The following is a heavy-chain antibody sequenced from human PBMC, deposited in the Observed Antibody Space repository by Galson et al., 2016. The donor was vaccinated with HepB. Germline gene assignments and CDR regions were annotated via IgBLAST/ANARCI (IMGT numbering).Heavy chain of an antibody. CDR2: ISAYNGNT. Sequence: SVKVSCKASGYTFTSYGISWVRQAPGQGLEWMGWISAYNGNTNYAQKLQGRVTMTTDTSTSPAHMELRSLRSDDTAVYYCARDSGDIVATLTFDYWGQGTLVTVSS. D-gene: IGHD5-12*01. CDR1: GYTFTSYG. CDR3: ARDSGDIVATLTFDY. J-gene: IGHJ4*02. V-gene: IGHV1-18*01.